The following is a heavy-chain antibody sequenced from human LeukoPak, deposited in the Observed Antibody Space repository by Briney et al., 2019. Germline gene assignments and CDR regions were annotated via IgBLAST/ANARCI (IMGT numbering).Heavy chain of an antibody. CDR2: IIPIFGTA. D-gene: IGHD7-27*01. CDR1: GYTLTSYD. CDR3: ARLTGDLGTGY. V-gene: IGHV1-69*05. J-gene: IGHJ4*02. Sequence: SVKVSCKASGYTLTSYDINWVRQATGQGLEWMGGIIPIFGTANYAQKFQGRVTITTDESTSTAYMELSSLRSEDTAVYYCARLTGDLGTGYWGQGTLVTVSS.